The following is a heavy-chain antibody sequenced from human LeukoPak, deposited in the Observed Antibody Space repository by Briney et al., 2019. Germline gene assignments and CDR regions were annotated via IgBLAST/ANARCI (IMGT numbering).Heavy chain of an antibody. D-gene: IGHD3-10*01. J-gene: IGHJ6*01. Sequence: ASVKVSCKASGYTFTGYYMHWVRQAPGQGLEWMGRINPNSGGTNYAQKSQGRVTMTRDTSISTAYMELSRLRSDDTAVYYCARGSPLAWFGELLAPRYYYYGMDVWGPRDHGHRLL. CDR3: ARGSPLAWFGELLAPRYYYYGMDV. CDR2: INPNSGGT. CDR1: GYTFTGYY. V-gene: IGHV1-2*06.